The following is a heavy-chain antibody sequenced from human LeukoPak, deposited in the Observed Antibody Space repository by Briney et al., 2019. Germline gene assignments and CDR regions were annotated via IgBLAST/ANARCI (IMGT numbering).Heavy chain of an antibody. CDR2: INPNSGGT. V-gene: IGHV1-2*06. Sequence: GASVKVYCKASEYTFTGYDMHWVRQAPGQGVEEMGRINPNSGGTNYAQKFQDRYTITRDTSISTAYMELNSLRSEDTAVYYCARTAPYAGSWNAKANSYYFDYWGQGSLVTVSS. D-gene: IGHD1-1*01. CDR3: ARTAPYAGSWNAKANSYYFDY. CDR1: EYTFTGYD. J-gene: IGHJ4*02.